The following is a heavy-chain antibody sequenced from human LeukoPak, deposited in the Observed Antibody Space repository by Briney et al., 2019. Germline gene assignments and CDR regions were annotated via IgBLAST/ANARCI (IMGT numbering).Heavy chain of an antibody. CDR2: IYPGDSDT. Sequence: GESLKIFCKGSGYSFTSYWIGWVRQMPGKGLEWMGIIYPGDSDTRYSPSFQGQVTISADKSISTAYLQWSSLKASDTAMYYCAIRGYSYGLSFDYWGQGTLVTVSS. CDR3: AIRGYSYGLSFDY. CDR1: GYSFTSYW. J-gene: IGHJ4*02. D-gene: IGHD5-18*01. V-gene: IGHV5-51*01.